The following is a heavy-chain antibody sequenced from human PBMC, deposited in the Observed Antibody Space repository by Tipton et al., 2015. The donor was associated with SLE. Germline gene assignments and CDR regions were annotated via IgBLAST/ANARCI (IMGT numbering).Heavy chain of an antibody. Sequence: TLSLTCTVSGGSISSKNYYWGWIRQPPGKGLEWIGSIHYSGSTYDNPSFESRVTISVDTSKNQFSLKLSSVTAADTAVYYCARTEQGTGSYYRLVFEIWGQGTLVTVSS. CDR3: ARTEQGTGSYYRLVFEI. V-gene: IGHV4-39*07. D-gene: IGHD3-10*01. CDR1: GGSISSKNYY. J-gene: IGHJ4*02. CDR2: IHYSGST.